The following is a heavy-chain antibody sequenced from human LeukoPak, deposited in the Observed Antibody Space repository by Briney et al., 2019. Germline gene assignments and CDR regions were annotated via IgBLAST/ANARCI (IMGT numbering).Heavy chain of an antibody. V-gene: IGHV4-61*01. J-gene: IGHJ6*02. CDR2: IYYSGST. CDR1: GGSVSSGSYY. CDR3: ARVGTKNYYYGMDV. D-gene: IGHD2-8*01. Sequence: SETLSLTCIVSGGSVSSGSYYWSWIRQPPGKGLEWIGYIYYSGSTNYNPSLKSRVTISVDTSKNQFSLKLSSVTAADTAVYYCARVGTKNYYYGMDVWGQGTTVTVSS.